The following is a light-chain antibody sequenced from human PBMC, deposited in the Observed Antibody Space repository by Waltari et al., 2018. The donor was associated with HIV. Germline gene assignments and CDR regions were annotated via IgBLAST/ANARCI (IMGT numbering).Light chain of an antibody. CDR2: KAS. J-gene: IGKJ1*01. CDR3: QQYNSYPWT. V-gene: IGKV1-5*03. Sequence: DIQMTQSPSPLSASVGDTVTITCRASQSISSWLAWYQQKPGKAPKLLIYKASSLESGVPSRFSGSGSGTEFTLTISSLQPDDFATYYCQQYNSYPWTFGQGTKVEIK. CDR1: QSISSW.